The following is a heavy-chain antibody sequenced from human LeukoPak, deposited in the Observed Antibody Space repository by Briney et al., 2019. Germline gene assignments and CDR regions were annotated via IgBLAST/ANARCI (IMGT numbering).Heavy chain of an antibody. CDR1: GGSFSGYY. D-gene: IGHD6-13*01. CDR2: INHSGST. J-gene: IGHJ5*02. CDR3: ARVLKGSSWYGRTWGFDP. Sequence: SETLSLTCAVYGGSFSGYYWSWLRQPPGKGLEWLGEINHSGSTNYNPSLKSRVTVSVATSKNQFSLKLSSVTAADTAVYYCARVLKGSSWYGRTWGFDPWGQGTLVTVSS. V-gene: IGHV4-34*01.